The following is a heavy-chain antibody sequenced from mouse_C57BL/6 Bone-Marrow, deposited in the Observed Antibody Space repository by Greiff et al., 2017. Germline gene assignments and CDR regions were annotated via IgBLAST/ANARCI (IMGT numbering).Heavy chain of an antibody. J-gene: IGHJ2*01. CDR2: ISSGGSYT. Sequence: EVQLVESGGDLVKPGGSLKLSCAASGFTFSSYGISWVRQTPDKRLEWVATISSGGSYTYYPDSVKGRFTISRDNAKNTLYLQMSSVKSEDTAMYYCARRGYLLDYWGQGTTLTVSS. CDR3: ARRGYLLDY. D-gene: IGHD5-1*01. CDR1: GFTFSSYG. V-gene: IGHV5-6*01.